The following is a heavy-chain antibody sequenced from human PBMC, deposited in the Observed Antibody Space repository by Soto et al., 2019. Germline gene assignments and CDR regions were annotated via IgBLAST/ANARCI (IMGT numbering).Heavy chain of an antibody. CDR3: APRPYDFWSGYYNG. Sequence: QVQLQESGPGLVKPSQTLSLTCTVSGGSISSARYYWSWIRQHPGKGLEWIGYIYYSGSTYYNPSLTSRATISVDTSKNQFSLKLSSVTAADTAVYYCAPRPYDFWSGYYNGWGQGTLVTVSS. CDR2: IYYSGST. CDR1: GGSISSARYY. D-gene: IGHD3-3*01. V-gene: IGHV4-31*03. J-gene: IGHJ4*02.